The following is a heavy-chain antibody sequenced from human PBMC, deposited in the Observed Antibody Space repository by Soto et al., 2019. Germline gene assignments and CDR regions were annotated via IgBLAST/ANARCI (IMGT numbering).Heavy chain of an antibody. D-gene: IGHD6-6*01. CDR2: IYYTGGT. V-gene: IGHV4-59*01. J-gene: IGHJ4*02. CDR3: AREDSSSGGAIFDY. CDR1: GGSISTYY. Sequence: QVQLQESGPGLVKPSETLSLTCTVSGGSISTYYWTWIRQPPGKGLEWIGYIYYTGGTKYNPSLKSRVTMSIDTSKNQFALNLRSVTAADTAVYYCAREDSSSGGAIFDYWGQGTLVTASS.